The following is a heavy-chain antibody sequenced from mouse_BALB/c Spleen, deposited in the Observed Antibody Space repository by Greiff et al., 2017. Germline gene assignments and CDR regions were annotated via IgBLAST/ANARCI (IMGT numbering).Heavy chain of an antibody. CDR1: GFSLTSYG. V-gene: IGHV2-5-1*01. CDR2: IWRGGST. D-gene: IGHD1-2*01. CDR3: AKETTAVYYAMDY. J-gene: IGHJ4*01. Sequence: VQLQQSGPSLVQPSQSLSITCTVSGFSLTSYGVHWVRQSPGKGLEWLGVIWRGGSTDYNAAFMSRLSITKDNSKSQVFFKMNSLQADDTAIYYCAKETTAVYYAMDYWGQGTSVTVSS.